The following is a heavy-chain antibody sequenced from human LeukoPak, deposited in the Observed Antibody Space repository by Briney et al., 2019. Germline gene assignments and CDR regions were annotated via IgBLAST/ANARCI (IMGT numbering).Heavy chain of an antibody. J-gene: IGHJ4*02. CDR1: GFTFSSYA. Sequence: PGGYLRLSCGASGFTFSSYAMSWVRQAPGKGLAWVSVISSSADSTYYADSVKGRFTISRDNSKNTLYLQMNNLRAEDTAVYYCAKPLEKYTYGGNFDYWGQGILVTVSS. CDR3: AKPLEKYTYGGNFDY. CDR2: ISSSADST. D-gene: IGHD4-23*01. V-gene: IGHV3-23*01.